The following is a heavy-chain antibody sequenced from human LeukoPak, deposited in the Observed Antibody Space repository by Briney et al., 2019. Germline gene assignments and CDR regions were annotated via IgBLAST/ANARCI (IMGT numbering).Heavy chain of an antibody. D-gene: IGHD6-13*01. J-gene: IGHJ5*02. CDR1: GGTFSSYA. Sequence: GASVKVSCKASGGTFSSYAISWVRQAPGQRLEWMGWINAGSGNTKYSQEFQGRVTITRDTSASTAYMELSSLRSEDMAVYYCARASGVVGIAAAGIDWLDPWGQGTLVTVSS. V-gene: IGHV1-3*03. CDR3: ARASGVVGIAAAGIDWLDP. CDR2: INAGSGNT.